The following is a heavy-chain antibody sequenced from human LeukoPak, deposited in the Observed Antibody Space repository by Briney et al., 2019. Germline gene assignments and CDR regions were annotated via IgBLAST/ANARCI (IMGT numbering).Heavy chain of an antibody. CDR1: GGSFSGYY. Sequence: SETLSLTFAVYGGSFSGYYWSWIRQPPGKGLEWIGEINHSGGTNYNPSLKSRVTISVDTSKNQFSLKLSSLTAADTAVYYCARAPELWGQGTLVTVSS. J-gene: IGHJ4*02. V-gene: IGHV4-34*01. CDR3: ARAPEL. CDR2: INHSGGT. D-gene: IGHD1-7*01.